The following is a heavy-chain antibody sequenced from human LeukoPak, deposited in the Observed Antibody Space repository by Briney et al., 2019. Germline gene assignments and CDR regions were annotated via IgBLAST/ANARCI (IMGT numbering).Heavy chain of an antibody. CDR3: ARGDYDYVWGSYLINY. J-gene: IGHJ4*02. CDR1: GFTCDDYG. V-gene: IGHV3-20*04. Sequence: GGSLRLSCAASGFTCDDYGMSWVRQAPGKGLEWVSGINWNGGSTGYADSVKGRFTISRDNAKNSLYLQMNSLRAEDTALYYCARGDYDYVWGSYLINYWGQGTLVTVSS. D-gene: IGHD3-16*01. CDR2: INWNGGST.